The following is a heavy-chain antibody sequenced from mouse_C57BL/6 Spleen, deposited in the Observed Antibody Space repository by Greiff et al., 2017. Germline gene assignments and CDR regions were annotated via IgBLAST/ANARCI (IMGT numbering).Heavy chain of an antibody. CDR1: GYAFSSSW. Sequence: QVQLQQSGPELVKPGASVKISCKASGYAFSSSWMNWVKQRPGKGLEWIGRIYPGDGDTNYNGKFKGKATLTADTSSSTAYMQLSSLTSEDSAVYFCAHYGSSALDYWGQGTTLTVSS. CDR2: IYPGDGDT. CDR3: AHYGSSALDY. D-gene: IGHD1-1*01. J-gene: IGHJ2*01. V-gene: IGHV1-82*01.